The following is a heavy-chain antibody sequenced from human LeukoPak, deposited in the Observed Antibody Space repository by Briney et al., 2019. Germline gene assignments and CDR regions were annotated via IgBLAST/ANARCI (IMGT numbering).Heavy chain of an antibody. D-gene: IGHD3-9*01. J-gene: IGHJ4*02. CDR2: IYHSGST. V-gene: IGHV4-38-2*02. CDR3: ARGDRYFDWPPPYYFDY. CDR1: GYSISSGYY. Sequence: PSETLSLTCTVSGYSISSGYYWGWIRQPPGKGLEWIGSIYHSGSTYYNPSLKSRVTISVDTSKNQLSLKLSSVTAADTAVYYCARGDRYFDWPPPYYFDYWGQGTLVTVSS.